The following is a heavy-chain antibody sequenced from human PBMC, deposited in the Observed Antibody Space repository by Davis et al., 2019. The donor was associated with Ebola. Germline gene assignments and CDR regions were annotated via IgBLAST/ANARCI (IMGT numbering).Heavy chain of an antibody. Sequence: GGSLRLSCAASGFSYSSYAMSWVRQAPGKGLEWVSGIVGGGSSTYYADSVKGRFTISRDNAKNSLYLQMNSLRAEDTAVYYCACWDEYHDSRGYYYFDYWGQGTLVTVSS. CDR3: ACWDEYHDSRGYYYFDY. CDR1: GFSYSSYA. D-gene: IGHD3-22*01. J-gene: IGHJ4*02. V-gene: IGHV3-23*01. CDR2: IVGGGSST.